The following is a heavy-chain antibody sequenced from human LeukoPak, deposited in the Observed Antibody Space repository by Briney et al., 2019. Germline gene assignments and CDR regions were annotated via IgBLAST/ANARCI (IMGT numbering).Heavy chain of an antibody. J-gene: IGHJ5*02. Sequence: SETLSLTCTVSGGSISSSSYYWGWIRQPPGKGLEWIGYIYYSGSANYNPSLKSRVTISVDTSKNQFSLELSSVTAADTAVYYCARENSSGWYPYNWFDPWGQGTLVTVSS. CDR1: GGSISSSSYY. CDR3: ARENSSGWYPYNWFDP. CDR2: IYYSGSA. D-gene: IGHD6-19*01. V-gene: IGHV4-61*01.